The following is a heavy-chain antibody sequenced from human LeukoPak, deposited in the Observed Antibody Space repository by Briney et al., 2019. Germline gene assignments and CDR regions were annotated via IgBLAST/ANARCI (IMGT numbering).Heavy chain of an antibody. D-gene: IGHD1-1*01. CDR2: IYISGST. J-gene: IGHJ4*02. CDR1: GGSISSGGYY. V-gene: IGHV4-61*02. Sequence: SETLSLTCTVSGGSISSGGYYWSWIRQPAGKGLEWIGRIYISGSTNYNPSLKSRVTMSVDTSKNQFSLKLSSVTAADTAVYYCARDRGTWNDDGFDYWGQGTLVTVSS. CDR3: ARDRGTWNDDGFDY.